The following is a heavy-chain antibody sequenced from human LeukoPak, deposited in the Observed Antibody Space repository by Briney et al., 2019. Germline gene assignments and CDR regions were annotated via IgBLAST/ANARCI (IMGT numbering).Heavy chain of an antibody. CDR2: IYYSGST. V-gene: IGHV4-31*03. J-gene: IGHJ4*02. CDR1: GGSISRGGYY. Sequence: SQTLSLTCTVSGGSISRGGYYWSWIRQHPGKGLEWIGYIYYSGSTYYNPSLKSRVTISLDTSKNQFSLKLSSVTAADTAVYYCARYCSSTSCYRGEEDYWGQGTLVTVSS. CDR3: ARYCSSTSCYRGEEDY. D-gene: IGHD2-2*02.